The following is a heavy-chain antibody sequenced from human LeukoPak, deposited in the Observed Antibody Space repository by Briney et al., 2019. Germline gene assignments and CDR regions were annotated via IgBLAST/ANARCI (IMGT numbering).Heavy chain of an antibody. D-gene: IGHD6-19*01. CDR2: ISAYNGNT. Sequence: ASVKVSCKASGYTFTSHAINWVRQAPGQGLEWMGWISAYNGNTNYAQKLQGRVTMTTDTSTTTAYMELRSLRSDDTAVYYCASTRLAVAGPNAFDIWGQGTMVTVSS. CDR1: GYTFTSHA. V-gene: IGHV1-18*01. CDR3: ASTRLAVAGPNAFDI. J-gene: IGHJ3*02.